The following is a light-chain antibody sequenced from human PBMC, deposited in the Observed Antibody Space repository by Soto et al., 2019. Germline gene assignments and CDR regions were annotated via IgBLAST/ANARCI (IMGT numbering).Light chain of an antibody. Sequence: EIVLTQTPATLSLSPGERATLSRRASQSVSTYLAWYQQRPGQAPRLLIYDASKRATGIPARFSGSGSGTDFTLTISSLESEDSAVYYCQQRSNWLTFGGGTKVDIK. CDR3: QQRSNWLT. CDR1: QSVSTY. V-gene: IGKV3-11*01. J-gene: IGKJ4*01. CDR2: DAS.